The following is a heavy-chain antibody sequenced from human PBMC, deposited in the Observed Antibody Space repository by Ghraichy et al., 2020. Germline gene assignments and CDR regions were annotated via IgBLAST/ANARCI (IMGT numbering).Heavy chain of an antibody. CDR3: ARVLVGMVTDWYFDL. V-gene: IGHV4-39*07. CDR1: GGSISSSSYY. Sequence: SETLSLTCTVSGGSISSSSYYWGWIRQPPGKGLEWIGSIYYSGSTYYNPSLKSRVTISVDTSKNQFSLKLSSVTAADTAVYYCARVLVGMVTDWYFDLWGRGTLVTVSS. D-gene: IGHD5-18*01. J-gene: IGHJ2*01. CDR2: IYYSGST.